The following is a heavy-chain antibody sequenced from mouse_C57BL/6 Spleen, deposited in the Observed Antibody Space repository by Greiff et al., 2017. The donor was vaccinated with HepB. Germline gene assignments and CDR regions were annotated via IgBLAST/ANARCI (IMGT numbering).Heavy chain of an antibody. J-gene: IGHJ4*01. V-gene: IGHV1-62-2*01. CDR1: GYTFTEYT. CDR3: AGSSQYYYAMDY. D-gene: IGHD1-1*01. CDR2: FYPGSGSI. Sequence: VKLMESGAELVKPGASVKLSCKASGYTFTEYTIHWVKQRSGQGLEWIGWFYPGSGSIKYNEKFKDKATLTADKSSSTVYMELSRLTSEDSAVYFCAGSSQYYYAMDYWGQGTSVTVSS.